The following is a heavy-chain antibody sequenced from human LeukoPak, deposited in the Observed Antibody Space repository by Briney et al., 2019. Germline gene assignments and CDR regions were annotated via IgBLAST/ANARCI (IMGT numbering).Heavy chain of an antibody. V-gene: IGHV3-21*01. CDR3: AREETETFDY. Sequence: PGGSLRLSRAASGFTFSSYSMNWVRQAPGKGLEWVSSISSSSSYIYYADSVKGRFTISRDNAKNSLHLQMNSLRAEDTAVYYCAREETETFDYWGQGTLVTVSS. CDR1: GFTFSSYS. D-gene: IGHD1-1*01. J-gene: IGHJ4*02. CDR2: ISSSSSYI.